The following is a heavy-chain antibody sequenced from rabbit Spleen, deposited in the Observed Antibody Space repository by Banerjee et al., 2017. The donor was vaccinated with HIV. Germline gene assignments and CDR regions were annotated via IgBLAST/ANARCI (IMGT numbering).Heavy chain of an antibody. D-gene: IGHD1-1*01. V-gene: IGHV1S45*01. J-gene: IGHJ4*01. CDR3: ARDLVAVIGWNFNL. CDR2: IYSGNEIT. Sequence: QEQLEESGGRLVQPGGSLTLSCKAYGFTISNFWMNWVRQAPGKGLEWIACIYSGNEITHNARWAKGRFTISKTSSTTVTLQMTSLTAADTATYFCARDLVAVIGWNFNLWGPGTLVTVS. CDR1: GFTISNFW.